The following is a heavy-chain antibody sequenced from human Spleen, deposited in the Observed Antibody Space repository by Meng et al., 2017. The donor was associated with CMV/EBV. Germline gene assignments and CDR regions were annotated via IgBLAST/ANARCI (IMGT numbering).Heavy chain of an antibody. D-gene: IGHD1-26*01. J-gene: IGHJ5*02. CDR3: ARDPLGNNWFDP. Sequence: SETLSLTCTVSGGSISSSYWSWIRQPPGKGLEWIGYIYYSGNTNYNPSLKSRVTISVDTSKNQFSLKLSSVTAADTAVYYCARDPLGNNWFDPWGQGTLVTVSS. V-gene: IGHV4-59*01. CDR2: IYYSGNT. CDR1: GGSISSSY.